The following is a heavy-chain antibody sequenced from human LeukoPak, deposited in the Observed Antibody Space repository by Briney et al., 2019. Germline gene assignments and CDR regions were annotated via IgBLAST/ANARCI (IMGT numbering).Heavy chain of an antibody. V-gene: IGHV4-4*07. J-gene: IGHJ4*02. CDR1: GGSISSYY. CDR2: IYTSGST. Sequence: PSETLSLTCTVSGGSISSYYWSWIRRPAGKGLEWIGRIYTSGSTNYNPSLKSRVTMSVDTSKNQFSLKLSSVTAADTAVYYCARDSVHYYDSSGPDGYFDYWGQGTLVTVSS. D-gene: IGHD3-22*01. CDR3: ARDSVHYYDSSGPDGYFDY.